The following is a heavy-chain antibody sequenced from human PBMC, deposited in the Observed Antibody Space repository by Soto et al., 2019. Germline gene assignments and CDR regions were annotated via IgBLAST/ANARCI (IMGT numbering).Heavy chain of an antibody. CDR1: GFTFSSYA. Sequence: PGGSLRLSCAASGFTFSSYAMSWVRQAPGKGLEWVSAISGSGGSTYYADSVKGRFTISRDNSKNTLYLQMNSLRAEDTAVYYCARLDGRQRLAGYWGQGTLVTVSS. CDR3: ARLDGRQRLAGY. CDR2: ISGSGGST. V-gene: IGHV3-23*01. D-gene: IGHD6-25*01. J-gene: IGHJ4*02.